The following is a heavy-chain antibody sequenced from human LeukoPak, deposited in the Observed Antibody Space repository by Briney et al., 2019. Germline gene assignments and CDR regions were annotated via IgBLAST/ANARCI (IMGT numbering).Heavy chain of an antibody. CDR3: AKDGSTMVRGVISFFDY. CDR2: IRYDGSNK. V-gene: IGHV3-30*02. CDR1: GFTFSSYG. J-gene: IGHJ4*02. Sequence: GGSLRLSCAASGFTFSSYGMHWVRQAPGKGLEWVAFIRYDGSNKYYADSVRGRFTISRDNSKNTLYLQMNSLRAEDTAVYYCAKDGSTMVRGVISFFDYWGQGTLVTVSS. D-gene: IGHD3-10*01.